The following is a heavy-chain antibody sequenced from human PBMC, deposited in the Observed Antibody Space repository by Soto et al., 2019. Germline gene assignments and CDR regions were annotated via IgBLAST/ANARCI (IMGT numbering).Heavy chain of an antibody. CDR1: GASISSYY. CDR2: IYYSGST. Sequence: QVQLQESGPGLVKPSETLSLTCTVSGASISSYYWSWIRQPPGKGLEWIGYIYYSGSTNYNPSLKSRVTISVDTSKNQFSLKLSSVTAADTAVYYCAGDYSSSWYAYWGQGTLVTVSS. V-gene: IGHV4-59*01. J-gene: IGHJ4*02. CDR3: AGDYSSSWYAY. D-gene: IGHD6-13*01.